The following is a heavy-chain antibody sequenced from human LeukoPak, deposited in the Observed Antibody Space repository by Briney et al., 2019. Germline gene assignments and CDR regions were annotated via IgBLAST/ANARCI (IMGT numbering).Heavy chain of an antibody. CDR3: AKLAAAGTSPALDY. CDR1: GFTFSSYG. V-gene: IGHV3-30*18. CDR2: ISYDGSNK. Sequence: PGGSLRLSCAASGFTFSSYGMHWVRQAPGKGLVWVAVISYDGSNKYYADSVKGRFTISRDNSKNTLYLQMNSLRAEDTAVYYCAKLAAAGTSPALDYWGRGTLVTVSS. J-gene: IGHJ4*02. D-gene: IGHD6-13*01.